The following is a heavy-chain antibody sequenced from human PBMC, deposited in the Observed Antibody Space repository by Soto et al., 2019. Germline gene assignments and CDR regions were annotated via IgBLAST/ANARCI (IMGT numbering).Heavy chain of an antibody. CDR2: IDSTGSYI. CDR3: ATDGAAGSVMGV. Sequence: EVQLVESGGGLVKPGGSLRLSCAASGLTFYTFGMNWVRQSPGKGLEWVSSIDSTGSYIDYADSVRGRLTISRDNARNLLFLQMNSLTAEDTAVYYGATDGAAGSVMGVWGQGTTVTVSS. CDR1: GLTFYTFG. J-gene: IGHJ6*02. D-gene: IGHD6-13*01. V-gene: IGHV3-21*01.